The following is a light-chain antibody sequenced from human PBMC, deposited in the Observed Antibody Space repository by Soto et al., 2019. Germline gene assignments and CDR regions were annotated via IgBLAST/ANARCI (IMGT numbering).Light chain of an antibody. CDR2: KGT. V-gene: IGLV2-14*01. CDR1: SSDIGRYKF. J-gene: IGLJ2*01. Sequence: QSVLTQPASVSGSPGQSITISCTGTSSDIGRYKFVSWFQQHPGKAPKLMIFKGTNRPSGVSNRFSGSKSGNTASLTISGLQAEDEAIYFCSSSTNTNTLVIFGGGTKVTVL. CDR3: SSSTNTNTLVI.